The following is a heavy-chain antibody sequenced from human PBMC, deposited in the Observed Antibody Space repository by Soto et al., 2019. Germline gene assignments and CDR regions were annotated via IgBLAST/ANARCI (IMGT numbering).Heavy chain of an antibody. Sequence: PSETLSLTCTVSGGSISSGGYYWSWIRQHPGKGLEWIGYIYYSGSTYYNPSLKSRVTISVDTSKNQFSLKLSSVTAADTAVYYCARDINRIVAPGIYYSMDVSGTGTTVTVSS. D-gene: IGHD5-12*01. CDR3: ARDINRIVAPGIYYSMDV. V-gene: IGHV4-31*03. CDR1: GGSISSGGYY. J-gene: IGHJ6*03. CDR2: IYYSGST.